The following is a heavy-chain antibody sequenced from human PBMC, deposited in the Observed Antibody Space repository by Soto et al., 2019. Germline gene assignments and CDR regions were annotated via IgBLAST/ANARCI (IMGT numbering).Heavy chain of an antibody. V-gene: IGHV3-48*03. CDR3: ARDLRGLWLDYFDY. J-gene: IGHJ4*02. D-gene: IGHD6-19*01. CDR2: ISSSGSTI. Sequence: EVQLVESGGGLVQPGGSLRLSCAASGFTFSSYEMNWVRQAPGKGLEWVSYISSSGSTIYYADSVKGRFTISRDNAKNSLSLQMNSLRAEDTAVYYCARDLRGLWLDYFDYWGQGTLVTVSS. CDR1: GFTFSSYE.